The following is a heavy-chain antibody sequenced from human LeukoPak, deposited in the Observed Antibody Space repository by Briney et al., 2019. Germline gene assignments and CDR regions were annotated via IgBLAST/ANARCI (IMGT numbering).Heavy chain of an antibody. CDR2: ISDSGGST. CDR1: GITLSNYG. V-gene: IGHV3-23*01. D-gene: IGHD3/OR15-3a*01. J-gene: IGHJ4*02. CDR3: AKRGVVIRVILVGFHKEAYYFES. Sequence: GGSLRLSCAVSGITLSNYGMSWVRQVPGKGLEWVAGISDSGGSTKYADSVKGRFTIARDNRKNTLYLQMNSLRAEDTAVYFCAKRGVVIRVILVGFHKEAYYFESWGQGALVTVSS.